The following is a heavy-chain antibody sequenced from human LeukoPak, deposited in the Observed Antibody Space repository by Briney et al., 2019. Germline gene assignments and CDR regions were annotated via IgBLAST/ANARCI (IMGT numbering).Heavy chain of an antibody. J-gene: IGHJ6*02. Sequence: GGSLRLSCAASGFTFSSYSMNWVRQARGKGLEWVSSISSSSSYIYYADSVKGRFTISRDNAKNSLYLQMNSLRAEDTAVYYCARGKGVLAVVSVWGQGTTVTVSS. CDR1: GFTFSSYS. CDR2: ISSSSSYI. D-gene: IGHD5-18*01. CDR3: ARGKGVLAVVSV. V-gene: IGHV3-21*01.